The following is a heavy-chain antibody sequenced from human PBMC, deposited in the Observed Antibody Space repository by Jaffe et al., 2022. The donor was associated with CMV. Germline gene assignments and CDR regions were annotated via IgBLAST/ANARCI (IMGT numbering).Heavy chain of an antibody. Sequence: EVQLVESGGGLVQPGGSLRLSCAASGFTVSSNYMSWVRQAPGKGLEWVSVIYSGGSTYYADSVKGRFTISRDNSKNTLYLQMNSLRAEDTAVYYCARDGYYDFWSGYLSGSGGAYYYYYMDVWGKGTTVTVSS. D-gene: IGHD3-3*01. CDR1: GFTVSSNY. V-gene: IGHV3-66*01. CDR2: IYSGGST. J-gene: IGHJ6*03. CDR3: ARDGYYDFWSGYLSGSGGAYYYYYMDV.